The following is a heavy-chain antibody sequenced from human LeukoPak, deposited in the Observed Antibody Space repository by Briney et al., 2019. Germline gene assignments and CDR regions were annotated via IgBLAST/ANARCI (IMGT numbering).Heavy chain of an antibody. J-gene: IGHJ4*02. D-gene: IGHD3-22*01. Sequence: ASVKVSCKASGYTFTSYYMHWVRQAPGQGLEWMGIINPSGGSTSYAQKFQGRVTMTRDTSTSTVYMELSSLRSEDTAVYYCARDPMIVVVTPGYYFNYWGQGTLVTVSS. CDR3: ARDPMIVVVTPGYYFNY. CDR1: GYTFTSYY. V-gene: IGHV1-46*01. CDR2: INPSGGST.